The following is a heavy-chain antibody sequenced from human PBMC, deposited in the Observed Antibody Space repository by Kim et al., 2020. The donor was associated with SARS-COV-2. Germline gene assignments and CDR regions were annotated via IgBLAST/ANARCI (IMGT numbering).Heavy chain of an antibody. CDR3: NVSDF. D-gene: IGHD3-10*02. J-gene: IGHJ4*02. Sequence: GGSLRLSCAASGFTFSNYAMSWTRQAPGKGLEGVSTISASGVGSHYADSARGRFTISRDNSNSTLFLQTSSLRVEDTAVYYYNVSDFWRPGAVATV. CDR1: GFTFSNYA. CDR2: ISASGVGS. V-gene: IGHV3-23*01.